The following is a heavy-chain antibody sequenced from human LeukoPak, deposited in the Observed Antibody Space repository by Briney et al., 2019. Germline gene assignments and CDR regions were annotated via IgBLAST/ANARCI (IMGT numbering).Heavy chain of an antibody. Sequence: GGSLRLSCAASGFTFSTHWMYWVRQAPGKELVWVSRISGDGSMTSYADSVKGRFTISRDNAKDTLFLQMTSLRVEDTAVYSCASLLTPYHGSGGGGVDVWGQGTTLTVSS. D-gene: IGHD3-10*01. V-gene: IGHV3-74*01. CDR1: GFTFSTHW. CDR3: ASLLTPYHGSGGGGVDV. CDR2: ISGDGSMT. J-gene: IGHJ6*02.